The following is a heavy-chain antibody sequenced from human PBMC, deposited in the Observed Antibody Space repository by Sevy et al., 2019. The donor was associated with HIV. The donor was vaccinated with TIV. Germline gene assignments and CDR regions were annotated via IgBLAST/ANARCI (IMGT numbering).Heavy chain of an antibody. CDR2: FIPMFDTT. J-gene: IGHJ6*02. CDR1: GGTFINYA. Sequence: ASVKVSCKASGGTFINYAVTWVRQAPGQGLEWMGGFIPMFDTTNSAQKFQGRVTLTADGSTSTAYMELSSLRSEDTAVYYCASLYFDSSGYSPLFYYGMDVWGQGTTVTVSS. CDR3: ASLYFDSSGYSPLFYYGMDV. D-gene: IGHD3-22*01. V-gene: IGHV1-69*13.